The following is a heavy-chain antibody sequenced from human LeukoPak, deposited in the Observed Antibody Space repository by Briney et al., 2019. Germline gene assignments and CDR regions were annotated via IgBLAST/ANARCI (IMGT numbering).Heavy chain of an antibody. CDR2: ISPYSRNT. CDR1: GYTFRSYR. V-gene: IGHV1-18*01. Sequence: ASVKVSCKASGYTFRSYRINWVRQAPGQGLERMGWISPYSRNTNYAQKLQGRATMTTDTPTSTAYMELGSPRSDDTAVYYCARDKVPYYYDSTGYAADYWGQGTLVTVSS. CDR3: ARDKVPYYYDSTGYAADY. D-gene: IGHD3-22*01. J-gene: IGHJ4*02.